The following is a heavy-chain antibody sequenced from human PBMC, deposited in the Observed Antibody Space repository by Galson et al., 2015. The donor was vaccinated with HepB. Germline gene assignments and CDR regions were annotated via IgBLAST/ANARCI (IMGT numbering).Heavy chain of an antibody. CDR1: GFTYRGPA. CDR2: IRTNANNYAA. D-gene: IGHD6-13*01. CDR3: VRSGDLSGYSSR. Sequence: PLRLYSAAHGFTYRGPAIEWAREAHGEDLGWGGRIRTNANNYAAASVLSLKGRSIVSRDDSKIMAYLHMMSLKTDDTAVYYCVRSGDLSGYSSRWGQGTLVTVSS. J-gene: IGHJ4*02. V-gene: IGHV3-73*01.